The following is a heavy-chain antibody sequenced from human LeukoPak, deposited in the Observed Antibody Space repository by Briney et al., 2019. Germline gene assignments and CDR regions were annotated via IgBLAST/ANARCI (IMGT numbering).Heavy chain of an antibody. CDR3: ARSLGYNWFDH. J-gene: IGHJ5*02. CDR1: GGSISSYY. D-gene: IGHD3-16*01. V-gene: IGHV4-59*01. Sequence: SETLSLTCTVSGGSISSYYWSWIRQPPPKGLEWMGYIYYSGSTNYNPSLKTRVTISVDTSKNQFALKLSSVTAADTAVYYCARSLGYNWFDHWGQGTLVTVSS. CDR2: IYYSGST.